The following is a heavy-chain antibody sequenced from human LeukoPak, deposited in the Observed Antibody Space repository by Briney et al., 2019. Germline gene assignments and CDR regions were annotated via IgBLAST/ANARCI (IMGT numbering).Heavy chain of an antibody. CDR3: ARSHWNYDNYFDP. V-gene: IGHV6-1*01. D-gene: IGHD1-7*01. Sequence: SQILSLTCAISGDSVSSNSAAWSWIRQSPSRGLEWLGRTYYMSKWYHDYAVSVKSRITINPDTSKNQFSLQLNSVTPEDTAVYYCARSHWNYDNYFDPWGQGTLVTVSS. CDR2: TYYMSKWYH. J-gene: IGHJ5*02. CDR1: GDSVSSNSAA.